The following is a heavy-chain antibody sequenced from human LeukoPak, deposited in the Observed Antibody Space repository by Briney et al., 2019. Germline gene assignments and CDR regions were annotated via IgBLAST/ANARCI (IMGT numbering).Heavy chain of an antibody. CDR1: GFTFSSSA. J-gene: IGHJ4*02. D-gene: IGHD6-13*01. V-gene: IGHV3-23*01. Sequence: GGSLRLSCAASGFTFSSSAMSWVRQAPGKGLEWVSTISGSGGSTYYADSLKGRFTISRDSSKNTLYLQMNSLRAEDTAVYYCARDGGTSWYPQFDYWGRGTLVTVSS. CDR2: ISGSGGST. CDR3: ARDGGTSWYPQFDY.